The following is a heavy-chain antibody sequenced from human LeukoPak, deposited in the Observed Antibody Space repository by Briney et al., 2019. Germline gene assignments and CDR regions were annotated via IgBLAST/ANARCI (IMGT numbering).Heavy chain of an antibody. CDR2: MNPNSCNT. D-gene: IGHD4-11*01. CDR3: ARCPSNRKTTVTTWFDP. J-gene: IGHJ5*02. V-gene: IGHV1-8*03. CDR1: GYTFTSYD. Sequence: ASVKVSCKASGYTFTSYDINWVRQATGQGLEWMGWMNPNSCNTGYAQKFQGRVTITRNTSTSTAYMELSSLRSEDTAVYYCARCPSNRKTTVTTWFDPWGQGTLVTVSS.